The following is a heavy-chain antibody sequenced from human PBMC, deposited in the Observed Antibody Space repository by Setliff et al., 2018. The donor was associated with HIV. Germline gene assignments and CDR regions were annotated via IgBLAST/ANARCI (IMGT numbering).Heavy chain of an antibody. V-gene: IGHV1-69-2*01. CDR1: EDTFVDYY. Sequence: ASVKVSCKDSEDTFVDYYMHWVQQAPGKGLEWMGRVDPDDGETIYAEKFQDRLTITADASTDTTYMELSSLRSEDTAVYYCVIVPLYENVYDNIWGSYRPLDYWGQGTLVTVSS. CDR3: VIVPLYENVYDNIWGSYRPLDY. D-gene: IGHD3-16*02. J-gene: IGHJ4*02. CDR2: VDPDDGET.